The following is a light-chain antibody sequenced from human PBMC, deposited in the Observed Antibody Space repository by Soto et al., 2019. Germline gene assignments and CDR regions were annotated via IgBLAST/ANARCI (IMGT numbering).Light chain of an antibody. Sequence: QLVLTQSPSASASLGASVKLTCTLSSGHSNYAIAWHQQQPEKGSRYLMKLNRDGSHSKGDGIPNRFSGSSSGAERYLTISSLQSEDEAAYYCQTWGTGIVIFGGGTKLTVL. CDR1: SGHSNYA. CDR2: LNRDGSH. J-gene: IGLJ2*01. V-gene: IGLV4-69*01. CDR3: QTWGTGIVI.